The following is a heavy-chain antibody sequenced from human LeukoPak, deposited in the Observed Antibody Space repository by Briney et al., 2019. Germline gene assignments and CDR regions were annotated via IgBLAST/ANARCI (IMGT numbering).Heavy chain of an antibody. CDR2: IHHSGST. Sequence: PSETLSLTCAVSGYSISSGYYWGWIRQPPGKGLEWFGSIHHSGSTHYNPSLKSRVIISVDTSKNHLSLRLSSVTAADTAVYYCARLWGSSYMDVWGKGTTVTVSS. D-gene: IGHD3-16*01. CDR3: ARLWGSSYMDV. J-gene: IGHJ6*03. CDR1: GYSISSGYY. V-gene: IGHV4-38-2*01.